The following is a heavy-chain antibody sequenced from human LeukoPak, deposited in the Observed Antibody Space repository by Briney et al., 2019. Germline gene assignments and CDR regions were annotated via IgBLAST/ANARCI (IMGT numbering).Heavy chain of an antibody. D-gene: IGHD6-19*01. V-gene: IGHV3-23*01. CDR2: LASSGIHI. CDR3: ASGGGAVAVYFDY. CDR1: GFTFSSYA. J-gene: IGHJ4*02. Sequence: QTGGSLRLSCAASGFTFSSYAMGWVRQAPGRGLEWVSALASSGIHIYYADSVKGRFTISRDNSKNTLYLQMNSLRAEDTAVYYCASGGGAVAVYFDYWGQGTLVTVSS.